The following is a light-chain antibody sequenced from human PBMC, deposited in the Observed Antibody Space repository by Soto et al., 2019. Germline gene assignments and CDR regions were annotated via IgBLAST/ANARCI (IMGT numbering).Light chain of an antibody. CDR3: QQSYSTSTT. J-gene: IGKJ5*01. CDR2: AAS. CDR1: QIISSY. V-gene: IGKV1-39*01. Sequence: DIEITHSPSALSASVVDRVTITFLSSQIISSYLNWYQQKPGKAPKLLIYAASSLQRGVPSRFTGSGSGTAFTLNISSLQPEDFATYYCQQSYSTSTTFGQGTQLEIK.